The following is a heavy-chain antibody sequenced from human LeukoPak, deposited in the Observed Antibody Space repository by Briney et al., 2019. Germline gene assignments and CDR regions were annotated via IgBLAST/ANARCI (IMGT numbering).Heavy chain of an antibody. Sequence: PGGSLRLSCAASGFTFSSYSMNWVRQAPGKGLEWVSSISSSSSYIYYADSVKGRFTISRDNAKNSLYLQMNSLRAEDTAVCYCARVPQYRYDSSGYHYYYYGMDVWGQGTTVTVSS. D-gene: IGHD3-22*01. CDR3: ARVPQYRYDSSGYHYYYYGMDV. CDR1: GFTFSSYS. CDR2: ISSSSSYI. J-gene: IGHJ6*02. V-gene: IGHV3-21*01.